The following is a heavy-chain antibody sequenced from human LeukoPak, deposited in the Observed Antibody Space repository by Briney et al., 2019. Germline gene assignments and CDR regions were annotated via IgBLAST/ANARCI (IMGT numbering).Heavy chain of an antibody. V-gene: IGHV1-8*01. CDR1: GYTFTSYD. Sequence: ASVKVSCKASGYTFTSYDINWVRQATGQGLEWMGWMNPNSGNTGYAQKFQGRVTMTRNTSISTAYMELSSLRSEDTAVYYCAIGSSGYYFFDYWGQGTLVTVSS. CDR3: AIGSSGYYFFDY. J-gene: IGHJ4*02. D-gene: IGHD3-22*01. CDR2: MNPNSGNT.